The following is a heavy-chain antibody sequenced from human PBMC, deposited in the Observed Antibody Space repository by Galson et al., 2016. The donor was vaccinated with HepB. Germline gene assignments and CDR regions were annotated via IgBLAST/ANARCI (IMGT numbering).Heavy chain of an antibody. J-gene: IGHJ4*02. D-gene: IGHD3-22*01. Sequence: SLRLSCAVSGFSVSNNYMSWVRQAPGKGLEWVAVIYGGGDTYYADSVKGRFTISRDNSKNTLYLEMPSLRAEDAAVYYCARDTDSRERSDWWGQGTLVTVSS. V-gene: IGHV3-53*01. CDR1: GFSVSNNY. CDR3: ARDTDSRERSDW. CDR2: IYGGGDT.